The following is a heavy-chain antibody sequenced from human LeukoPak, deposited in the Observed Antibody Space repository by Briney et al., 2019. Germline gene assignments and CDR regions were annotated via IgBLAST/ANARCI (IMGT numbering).Heavy chain of an antibody. Sequence: GGSLRLSCAVSGFTFSSYGMHWVRQAPGKGLEWVAFIRYDGTNKYYADSVKGRFTISRDNSKNTLYLQMNSLRAEDTAVYYCARDFRRYCGGDCYPYFDYWGQGTLVTVSS. CDR3: ARDFRRYCGGDCYPYFDY. J-gene: IGHJ4*02. V-gene: IGHV3-30*02. CDR1: GFTFSSYG. CDR2: IRYDGTNK. D-gene: IGHD2-21*02.